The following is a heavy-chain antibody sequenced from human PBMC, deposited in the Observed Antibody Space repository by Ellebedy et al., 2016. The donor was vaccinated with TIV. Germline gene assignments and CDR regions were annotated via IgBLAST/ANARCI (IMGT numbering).Heavy chain of an antibody. CDR3: THQQSGPGNYWYFDL. CDR2: ISYDGSNA. J-gene: IGHJ2*01. Sequence: AGSLRLSXAASGFTFSNYGLHWVRQAPGKGLEWVAVISYDGSNAFYADPVKGRFTISRDNSKNTLYLQINSLRAEDTAVYYCTHQQSGPGNYWYFDLWGRGTLVTVSS. D-gene: IGHD4-23*01. CDR1: GFTFSNYG. V-gene: IGHV3-30*03.